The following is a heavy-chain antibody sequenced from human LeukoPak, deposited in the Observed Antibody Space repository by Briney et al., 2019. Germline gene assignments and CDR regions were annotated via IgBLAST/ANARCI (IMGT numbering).Heavy chain of an antibody. Sequence: PSETLSLTCTVSGGSISSSSYYWGWIRQPPGKGLEWIGSIYYSGSTYYNPSLKSRVTISVDTSKNQFSLELSSVTAADTAVYYCARQVSRLVATITYLDYWGQGTLVTVSS. CDR2: IYYSGST. CDR3: ARQVSRLVATITYLDY. J-gene: IGHJ4*02. CDR1: GGSISSSSYY. V-gene: IGHV4-39*01. D-gene: IGHD5-12*01.